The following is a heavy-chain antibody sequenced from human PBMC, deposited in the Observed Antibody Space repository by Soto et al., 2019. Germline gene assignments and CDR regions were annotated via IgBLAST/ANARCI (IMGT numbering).Heavy chain of an antibody. D-gene: IGHD3-22*01. J-gene: IGHJ4*02. CDR2: IIPIFATA. V-gene: IGHV1-69*13. CDR3: ARDAFYYDGPSGIYYFDY. Sequence: EASVKVSCKASGGTFNNYAISWVRQAPGQGLEWMGGIIPIFATANYAQKFQGRLTITADEYTSSAYMELSSLTSNDTAVYYCARDAFYYDGPSGIYYFDYWGQGTPVTVSS. CDR1: GGTFNNYA.